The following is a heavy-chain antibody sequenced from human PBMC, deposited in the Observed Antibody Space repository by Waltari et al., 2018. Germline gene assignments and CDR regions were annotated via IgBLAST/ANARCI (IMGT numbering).Heavy chain of an antibody. CDR3: AALYTGSYYDLDV. CDR2: GTYDGRKE. V-gene: IGHV3-30*03. J-gene: IGHJ6*02. Sequence: QVQLVESGGGVVQPEKSLRLSCAVSGLTFSDHGFPWVRQAPGMGLGWLAVGTYDGRKEYYAESVKGRFSISRDNSENTLYLQIHSLRPEDTAVYYCAALYTGSYYDLDVWGQGTTVTVSS. CDR1: GLTFSDHG. D-gene: IGHD1-26*01.